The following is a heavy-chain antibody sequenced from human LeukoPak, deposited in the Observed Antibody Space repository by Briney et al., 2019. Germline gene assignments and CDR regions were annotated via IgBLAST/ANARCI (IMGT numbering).Heavy chain of an antibody. J-gene: IGHJ3*02. CDR1: GDSISYFY. CDR2: INHSGST. Sequence: SETLSLACSVSGDSISYFYWSWIRQPPGKVLEWIGEINHSGSTNYNPSLKSRVTISVDTSKNQFSLKLSSVTAADTAVYYCAREDGYNSGAFDIWGQGTMVTVSS. V-gene: IGHV4-34*01. D-gene: IGHD5-24*01. CDR3: AREDGYNSGAFDI.